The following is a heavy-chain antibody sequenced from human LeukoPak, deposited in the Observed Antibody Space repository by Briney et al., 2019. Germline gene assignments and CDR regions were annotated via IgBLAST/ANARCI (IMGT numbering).Heavy chain of an antibody. CDR1: GGSISSGSYY. J-gene: IGHJ4*02. CDR2: IYTSGST. CDR3: ARVAESSGYYPYYFDY. Sequence: SLTLSLTCTVSGGSISSGSYYWSWIRQPAGKGREWIGRIYTSGSTNYNPSLKSRVTISVDTSKNQFSLKLSSVTAADTAVYYCARVAESSGYYPYYFDYWGQGTLVTVSS. D-gene: IGHD3-22*01. V-gene: IGHV4-61*02.